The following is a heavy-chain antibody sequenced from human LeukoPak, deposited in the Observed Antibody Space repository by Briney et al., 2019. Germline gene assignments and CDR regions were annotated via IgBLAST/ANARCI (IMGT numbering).Heavy chain of an antibody. Sequence: GGSLRLSCAASGFTFSSYAMSWVRQAPGKGLEWVSAISGSGGSTYYADSVKGRFTISRDNSKNTLYLQMNSLRAEDTAVYYCAKDTGGMVRGVISYFDYWGQGTLVTVSS. CDR2: ISGSGGST. V-gene: IGHV3-23*01. D-gene: IGHD3-10*01. J-gene: IGHJ4*02. CDR1: GFTFSSYA. CDR3: AKDTGGMVRGVISYFDY.